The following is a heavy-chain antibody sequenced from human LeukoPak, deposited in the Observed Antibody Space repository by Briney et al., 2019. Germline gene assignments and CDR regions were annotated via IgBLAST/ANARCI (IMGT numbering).Heavy chain of an antibody. V-gene: IGHV3-7*01. J-gene: IGHJ4*02. D-gene: IGHD3-3*01. Sequence: GGSLRLSCAASGFTFSSYWMSWVRHAPGKGLEWVANIKQDGSEKYYVDSVKGRFTISRDNAKNSLYLQMNSLRAEDTAVYYCARETSDFWSGYFDYWGQGTLVTVSS. CDR3: ARETSDFWSGYFDY. CDR1: GFTFSSYW. CDR2: IKQDGSEK.